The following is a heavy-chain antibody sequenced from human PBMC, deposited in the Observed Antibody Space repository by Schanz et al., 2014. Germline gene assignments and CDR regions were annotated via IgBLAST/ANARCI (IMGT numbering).Heavy chain of an antibody. CDR3: ARSHIPMVRGVIIAPYFDY. Sequence: EVQLVESTGGLVQPGGSLRLSCAASGFTFSSYTMNWVRQAPGKRLEWVSYISNTSSTIYYADSVRGRFTISRDNAKNSLYLQMNSLRDEDTAVYYCARSHIPMVRGVIIAPYFDYWGQGTLVTVSS. D-gene: IGHD3-10*01. V-gene: IGHV3-48*02. CDR2: ISNTSSTI. J-gene: IGHJ4*02. CDR1: GFTFSSYT.